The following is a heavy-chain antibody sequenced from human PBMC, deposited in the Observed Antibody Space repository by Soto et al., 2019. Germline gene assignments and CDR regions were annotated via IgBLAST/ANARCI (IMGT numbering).Heavy chain of an antibody. D-gene: IGHD3-9*01. J-gene: IGHJ6*02. CDR3: ARPSDGVLRYPHQAYYYYYGLDV. CDR1: GGTFSSYA. V-gene: IGHV1-69*13. CDR2: IIPIFGTA. Sequence: SVKVSCKASGGTFSSYAISWVRQAPGQGLEWMGGIIPIFGTANYAQEFQGRVTITADESTSTAYMELSSLRSEDTAVYYCARPSDGVLRYPHQAYYYYYGLDVWGQGATVNLSS.